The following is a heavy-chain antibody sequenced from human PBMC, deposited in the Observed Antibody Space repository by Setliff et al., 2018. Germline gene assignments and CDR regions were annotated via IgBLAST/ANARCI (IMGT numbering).Heavy chain of an antibody. CDR1: GFTFSRYW. CDR3: AKPTTVTTTHYYYMDV. Sequence: PGGSLRLSCADSGFTFSRYWMHWVRQAPGKGLVWVSRLNEDGSITSYADSVKGRFTISRDNVKNSLYLQMSSLRAEDTAVYYCAKPTTVTTTHYYYMDVWGKGTTVTVSS. V-gene: IGHV3-74*03. J-gene: IGHJ6*03. CDR2: LNEDGSIT. D-gene: IGHD4-4*01.